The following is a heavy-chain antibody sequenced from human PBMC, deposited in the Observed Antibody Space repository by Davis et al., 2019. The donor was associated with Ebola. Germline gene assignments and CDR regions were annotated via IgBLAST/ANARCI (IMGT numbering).Heavy chain of an antibody. Sequence: PGGSLRLSCAASGFTFDDYAMHWVRQAPGKGLEWVSLISWDGGSTYYADSVKGRFTISRDNSKNSLYLQMNSLRAEDTALYYCAKELAAAWEWAPYGMDVWGQGTTVTVSS. CDR3: AKELAAAWEWAPYGMDV. CDR1: GFTFDDYA. J-gene: IGHJ6*02. CDR2: ISWDGGST. V-gene: IGHV3-43D*04. D-gene: IGHD6-13*01.